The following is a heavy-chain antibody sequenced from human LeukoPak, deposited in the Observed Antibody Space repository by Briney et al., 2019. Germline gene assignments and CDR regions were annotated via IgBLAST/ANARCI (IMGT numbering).Heavy chain of an antibody. CDR1: GGSISSSYS. CDR3: ARVGGYCSSTSCSTRAYYGMDV. CDR2: IYHSGST. Sequence: SQSLSLTCAVSGGSISSSYSGSGGRQPPGRSREWLGEIYHSGSTNYNPSLKRRVSISVDKSMNQFSLKLSSVTAADTAVYYCARVGGYCSSTSCSTRAYYGMDVWGQGTTVTVSS. V-gene: IGHV4-4*02. D-gene: IGHD2-2*02. J-gene: IGHJ6*02.